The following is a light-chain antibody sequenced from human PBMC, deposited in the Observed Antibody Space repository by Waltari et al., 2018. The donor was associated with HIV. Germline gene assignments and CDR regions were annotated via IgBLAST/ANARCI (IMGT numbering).Light chain of an antibody. V-gene: IGLV2-14*01. Sequence: QSALTQPASVSGSPGQSITISCTGTSSDIGGYHYVSWFQQHPDKAPKLIIYEVSNRPSEISNRFSGSKSGNTASLTISELQAEDEADYYCSSFTGTTALVFGGGTKLTVL. J-gene: IGLJ3*02. CDR2: EVS. CDR1: SSDIGGYHY. CDR3: SSFTGTTALV.